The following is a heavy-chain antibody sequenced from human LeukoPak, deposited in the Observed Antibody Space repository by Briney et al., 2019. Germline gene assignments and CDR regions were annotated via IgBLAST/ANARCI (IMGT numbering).Heavy chain of an antibody. Sequence: GGSLRLSCAASGFTFSSYSMNWVRQAPGKGLEWVSSISSSSSYIYYADSVKGRFIISRDNAKNSLYLQMNSLRAEDTAVYYCARTIEEYCSGGSCYHYYFDYWGQGTLVTVSS. CDR3: ARTIEEYCSGGSCYHYYFDY. D-gene: IGHD2-15*01. CDR2: ISSSSSYI. V-gene: IGHV3-21*01. CDR1: GFTFSSYS. J-gene: IGHJ4*02.